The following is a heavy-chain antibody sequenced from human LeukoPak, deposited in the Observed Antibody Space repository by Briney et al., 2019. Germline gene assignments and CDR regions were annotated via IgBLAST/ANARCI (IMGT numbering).Heavy chain of an antibody. Sequence: GASVKVSCKASVYTFTNYGIAWVRQAPGQGLEWMGWINTRSGDAQLAHSLQARVTMTTDTSTSTASMELGSLGSDDTAVYYCARDTDFSIDYWGQGSLVTVSS. J-gene: IGHJ4*02. V-gene: IGHV1-18*01. CDR1: VYTFTNYG. D-gene: IGHD2/OR15-2a*01. CDR3: ARDTDFSIDY. CDR2: INTRSGDA.